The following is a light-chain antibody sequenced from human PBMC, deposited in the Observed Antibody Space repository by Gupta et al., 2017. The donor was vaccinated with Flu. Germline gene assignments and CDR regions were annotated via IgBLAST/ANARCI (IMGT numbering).Light chain of an antibody. J-gene: IGKJ1*01. CDR2: YAS. V-gene: IGKV6-21*01. Sequence: EIVLTQSPDFQSVTPKEKVTIACRASQSIGSSLHWYQQKPDQSPMLIINYASQSFSPVPSRHRRSDSVTDFTLAINSLETEDAATYYFQQSSSLPWAFDQGTKVEIQ. CDR3: QQSSSLPWA. CDR1: QSIGSS.